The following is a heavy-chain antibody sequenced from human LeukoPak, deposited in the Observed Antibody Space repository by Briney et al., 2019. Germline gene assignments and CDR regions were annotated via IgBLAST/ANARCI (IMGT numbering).Heavy chain of an antibody. Sequence: GGSLRLSCAASGFTFSSYAMSWVRPAPGEGLEWVSSISGSGGSTYYTDSVKGRFTISRDNSKNTLYLQMNSLRAEDTAIYYCARNYDSSLIRWFDLWGQGTLVTVSS. D-gene: IGHD3-22*01. CDR2: ISGSGGST. CDR3: ARNYDSSLIRWFDL. J-gene: IGHJ5*02. V-gene: IGHV3-23*01. CDR1: GFTFSSYA.